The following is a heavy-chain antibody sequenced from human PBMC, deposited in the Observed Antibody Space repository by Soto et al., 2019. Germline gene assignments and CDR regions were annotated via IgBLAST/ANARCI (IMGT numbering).Heavy chain of an antibody. V-gene: IGHV3-11*01. Sequence: PGGSLILSCAASGFTFSDYYMSWIRQAPGKGLEWVSYISSSGSTIYYADSVKGRFTISRDNAKNSLYLQMNSLRAEDTAVYYCAKGSEFSNSYTLDFDLWGQGDLVTVYS. CDR3: AKGSEFSNSYTLDFDL. CDR2: ISSSGSTI. CDR1: GFTFSDYY. D-gene: IGHD6-6*01. J-gene: IGHJ4*02.